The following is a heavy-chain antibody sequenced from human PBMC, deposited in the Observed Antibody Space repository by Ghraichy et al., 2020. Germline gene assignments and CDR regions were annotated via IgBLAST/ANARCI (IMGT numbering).Heavy chain of an antibody. V-gene: IGHV3-53*01. J-gene: IGHJ3*02. CDR2: IYSGGST. Sequence: LSLTCAASGFTVSSNYMSWVRQAPGKGLEWVSVIYSGGSTYYADSVKGRFTISRDNSKNTLYLQMNSLRAEDTAVYYCARDPQWEHDAFDIWGQGTMVTVSS. CDR1: GFTVSSNY. D-gene: IGHD1-26*01. CDR3: ARDPQWEHDAFDI.